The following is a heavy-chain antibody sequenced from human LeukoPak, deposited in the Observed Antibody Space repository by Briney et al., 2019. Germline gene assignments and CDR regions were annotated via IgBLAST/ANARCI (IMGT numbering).Heavy chain of an antibody. D-gene: IGHD6-13*01. CDR2: IYTSGST. J-gene: IGHJ4*02. V-gene: IGHV4-4*07. Sequence: SETLSLTCTVSGGSISSYYWSWIRQPPGKGLEWIGRIYTSGSTNYNPSLKSRVTMSVDTSKNQFSLKLSSVTAADTAVYYCARAHSSSWYGVVDYWGQGTLVTVSS. CDR1: GGSISSYY. CDR3: ARAHSSSWYGVVDY.